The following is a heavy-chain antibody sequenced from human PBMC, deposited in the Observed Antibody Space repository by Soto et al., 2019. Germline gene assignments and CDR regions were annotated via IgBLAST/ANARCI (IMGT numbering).Heavy chain of an antibody. V-gene: IGHV4-59*01. J-gene: IGHJ4*02. D-gene: IGHD3-10*01. Sequence: SETLSLTCTVSGGSISSYYWSWIRQPPGKGLEWIGYIYYSGSTNYNPSLKSRVTISVDTSKNQFSLKLSSVTAADTAVYYCARELGELDFDYWGQGTLVTVSS. CDR1: GGSISSYY. CDR2: IYYSGST. CDR3: ARELGELDFDY.